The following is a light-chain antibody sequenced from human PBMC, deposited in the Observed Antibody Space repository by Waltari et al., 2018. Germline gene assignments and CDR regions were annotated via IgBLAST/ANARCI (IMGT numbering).Light chain of an antibody. J-gene: IGLJ3*02. CDR3: SSYTTDSSWV. Sequence: WYQQTQGNVLKFMISNDNKRLSGVSKRFSGSKYGNTASLTISGLQAEDEAYYYCSSYTTDSSWVFCGVTKLTVL. V-gene: IGLV2-14*02. CDR2: NDN.